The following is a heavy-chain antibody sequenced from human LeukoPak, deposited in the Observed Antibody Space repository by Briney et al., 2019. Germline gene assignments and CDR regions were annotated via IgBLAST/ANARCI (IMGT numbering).Heavy chain of an antibody. CDR2: IYYSGST. J-gene: IGHJ5*02. D-gene: IGHD4-11*01. V-gene: IGHV4-59*01. CDR1: GGSISSYY. CDR3: ARDRYDYPQGWFDP. Sequence: PSETLSLTCTVSGGSISSYYWSWIRQPPGKGLEWIGYIYYSGSTNHNPSLKSRVTISVDTSKNQFSLKLSSVTAADTAVYYCARDRYDYPQGWFDPWGQGTLVTVSS.